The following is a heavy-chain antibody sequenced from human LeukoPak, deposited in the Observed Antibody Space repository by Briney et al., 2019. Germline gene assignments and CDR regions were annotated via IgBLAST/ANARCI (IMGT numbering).Heavy chain of an antibody. CDR2: IYYSGST. CDR1: GGSISSSSYY. D-gene: IGHD3-22*01. V-gene: IGHV4-39*07. CDR3: ARDRYYYDSSGYYYSDP. J-gene: IGHJ5*02. Sequence: SETLSLTCTVSGGSISSSSYYWGWIRQPPGKGLEWIGSIYYSGSTYYNPSLKSRVTMSVDTSKNQFSLKLSSVTAADTAVYYCARDRYYYDSSGYYYSDPWGQGTLVTVSS.